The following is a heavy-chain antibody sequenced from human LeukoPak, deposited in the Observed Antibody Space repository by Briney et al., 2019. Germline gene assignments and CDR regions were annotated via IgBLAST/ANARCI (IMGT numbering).Heavy chain of an antibody. J-gene: IGHJ4*02. CDR2: IYYSGST. Sequence: SETLSLTCTVSGGSISSYYWSWIRQPPGKGLEWIGYIYYSGSTNYNPSLKSRVTISVDTSKNQFSLKLSSATAADTAVYYCARHAGHLFDYWGQGTLVTVSS. D-gene: IGHD3-10*01. CDR1: GGSISSYY. CDR3: ARHAGHLFDY. V-gene: IGHV4-59*08.